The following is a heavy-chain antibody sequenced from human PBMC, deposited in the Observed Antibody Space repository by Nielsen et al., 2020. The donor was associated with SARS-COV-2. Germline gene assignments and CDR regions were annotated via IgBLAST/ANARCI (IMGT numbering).Heavy chain of an antibody. D-gene: IGHD1-26*01. CDR1: GESINSEGYY. V-gene: IGHV4-31*03. Sequence: SETLSLTCTVSGESINSEGYYWSWIRQNPGKGLEWIGYIDYRGSTYYNTSLRSRASISVDTSKNQFSLRLISVTAAGTAVYYCARDDPQRLLHVGWYDPWGRGTLVTVSS. J-gene: IGHJ5*02. CDR2: IDYRGST. CDR3: ARDDPQRLLHVGWYDP.